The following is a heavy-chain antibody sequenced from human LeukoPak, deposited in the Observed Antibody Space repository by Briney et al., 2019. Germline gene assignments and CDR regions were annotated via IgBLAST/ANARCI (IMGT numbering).Heavy chain of an antibody. CDR2: IRYDGSNI. V-gene: IGHV3-30*02. Sequence: GGSLRLSCAASGFTFSSYAMHWVRQAPGKGLEWVAFIRYDGSNIYYADSVKGRFTVSRDNSKNTLYLQMNSLRAEDTAVYYCARVGAKLGHYAFDIWGQGTMVTVSS. CDR1: GFTFSSYA. J-gene: IGHJ3*02. D-gene: IGHD7-27*01. CDR3: ARVGAKLGHYAFDI.